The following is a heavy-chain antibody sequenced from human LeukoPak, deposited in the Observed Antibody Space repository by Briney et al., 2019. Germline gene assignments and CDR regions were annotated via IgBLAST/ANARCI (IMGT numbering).Heavy chain of an antibody. CDR1: GFTVTSNY. Sequence: PGGCLRLSCAASGFTVTSNYMIWVRQAPGKGLDWVSIIYSGGSTYYADSVKGRFTISRDNSKNTLYLEMNGLRTEDTAVYYCARATRSTVDAFDTWGQGTMVTVSS. CDR3: ARATRSTVDAFDT. J-gene: IGHJ3*02. V-gene: IGHV3-53*03. D-gene: IGHD4-17*01. CDR2: IYSGGST.